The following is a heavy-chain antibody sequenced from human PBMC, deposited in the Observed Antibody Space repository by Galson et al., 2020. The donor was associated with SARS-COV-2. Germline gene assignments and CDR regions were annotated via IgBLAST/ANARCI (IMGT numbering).Heavy chain of an antibody. CDR1: IGSMTSHY. D-gene: IGHD3-3*01. Sequence: ETSETLSLTCAVSIGSMTSHYWSWIRQAPGKGLEWIGYIHYSGNTYYSPSLKSRVSISVDTAKNQFSLKLSSVTVADTAVYYCARGSIRFLEAYWGQGTPVTVSS. J-gene: IGHJ4*02. V-gene: IGHV4-59*11. CDR3: ARGSIRFLEAY. CDR2: IHYSGNT.